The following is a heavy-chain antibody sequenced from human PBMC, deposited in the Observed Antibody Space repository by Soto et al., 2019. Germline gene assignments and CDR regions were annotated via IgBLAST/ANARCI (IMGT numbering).Heavy chain of an antibody. CDR1: GVSVNSNNYY. CDR2: IYYSGST. J-gene: IGHJ5*02. D-gene: IGHD6-13*01. V-gene: IGHV4-61*01. Sequence: SETLSLTCTVSGVSVNSNNYYWTWIRQPPGKGLEWIGYIYYSGSTNYNPSLKSRVTISVDTSKNQFSLKLSSVTAADTAVYYCARGLEIAAAGTWGLWFDPWGQGTLVTVSS. CDR3: ARGLEIAAAGTWGLWFDP.